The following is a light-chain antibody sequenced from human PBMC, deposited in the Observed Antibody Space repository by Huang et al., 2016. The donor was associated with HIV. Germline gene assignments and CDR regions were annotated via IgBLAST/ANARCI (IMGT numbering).Light chain of an antibody. CDR3: QQYNNWPPTPRT. V-gene: IGKV3-15*01. J-gene: IGKJ2*01. CDR2: GAS. Sequence: DIVRTHSPATLSVSPGERATLSCRASQSVSSKLAWYQQKPGQAPRLLIYGASTRATGIPDRFRGSGSGTEFTLTISSLQSEDFAVYYCQQYNNWPPTPRTFGQGTKLEIK. CDR1: QSVSSK.